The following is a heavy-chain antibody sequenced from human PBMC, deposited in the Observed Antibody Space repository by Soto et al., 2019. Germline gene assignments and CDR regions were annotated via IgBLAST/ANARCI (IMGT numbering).Heavy chain of an antibody. V-gene: IGHV4-31*03. Sequence: QVQLQESGPGLVKPSQTLSLTCTVSGGSISSGGYYWSWIRQHPGKGMEWIGYIYYSGSTYYNPSRESRVTISVDTSKNQFSVKLSSVTAADTAVYYCARVSVAARSWDYWGQGTLVTVSS. CDR1: GGSISSGGYY. CDR2: IYYSGST. CDR3: ARVSVAARSWDY. D-gene: IGHD6-6*01. J-gene: IGHJ4*02.